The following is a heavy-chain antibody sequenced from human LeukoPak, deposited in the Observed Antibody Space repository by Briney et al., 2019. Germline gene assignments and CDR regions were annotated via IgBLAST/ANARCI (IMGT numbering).Heavy chain of an antibody. CDR3: AKGPTSSSWYLYYFDY. CDR2: IKSKTNGGTT. V-gene: IGHV3-15*01. Sequence: GGSLRLSCAASGFTFTNAWMSWVRQVPGKGLEWVGRIKSKTNGGTTDYAAPVKGRFTISRDDSKNTLYLQMNSLRAEDTAVYYCAKGPTSSSWYLYYFDYWGQGTLVTVSS. D-gene: IGHD6-13*01. CDR1: GFTFTNAW. J-gene: IGHJ4*02.